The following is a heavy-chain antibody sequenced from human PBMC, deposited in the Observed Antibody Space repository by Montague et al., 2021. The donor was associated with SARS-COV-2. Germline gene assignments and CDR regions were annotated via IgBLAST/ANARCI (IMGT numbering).Heavy chain of an antibody. CDR3: TRDSRTSGWGYWYHGLDV. V-gene: IGHV4-59*01. Sequence: SETLSLTCTVSGGSISSYYWSWIRQPPGEGLEWIGYIYYSGSTNYNPSLKSRVTISVDTSKNQFSLKLSSVTAADTAVYYCTRDSRTSGWGYWYHGLDVWGQGTTVIVSS. CDR1: GGSISSYY. D-gene: IGHD6-19*01. J-gene: IGHJ6*02. CDR2: IYYSGST.